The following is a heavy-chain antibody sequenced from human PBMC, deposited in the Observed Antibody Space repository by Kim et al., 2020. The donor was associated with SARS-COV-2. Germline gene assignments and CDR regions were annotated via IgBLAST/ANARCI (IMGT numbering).Heavy chain of an antibody. V-gene: IGHV3-30*18. CDR1: GFTFSSYG. CDR3: AKELAAAAASY. J-gene: IGHJ4*02. CDR2: ISYDGSNK. Sequence: GGSLRLSCAASGFTFSSYGMHWVRQAPGKGLEWVAVISYDGSNKYYADSVKGRFTISRDNSKNTLYLQMNSLRAEDTAVYYCAKELAAAAASYWGQGTLVTVSS. D-gene: IGHD6-13*01.